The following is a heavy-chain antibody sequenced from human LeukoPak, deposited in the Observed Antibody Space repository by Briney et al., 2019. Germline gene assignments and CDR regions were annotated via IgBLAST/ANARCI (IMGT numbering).Heavy chain of an antibody. D-gene: IGHD2-2*02. CDR2: IIPIFGTA. CDR3: ARSLGYCSSTSCYNTWDYYYYYTDV. Sequence: GASVKVSCKASGGTFSSYAISWVRQAPGQGLEWMGGIIPIFGTANYAQKFRGRVTITADESTSTAYMELSSLRSEDTAVYYCARSLGYCSSTSCYNTWDYYYYYTDVWGKGTTVTVSS. J-gene: IGHJ6*03. V-gene: IGHV1-69*13. CDR1: GGTFSSYA.